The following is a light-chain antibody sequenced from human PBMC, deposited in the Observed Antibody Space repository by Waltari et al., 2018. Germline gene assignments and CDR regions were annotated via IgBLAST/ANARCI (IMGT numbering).Light chain of an antibody. CDR2: RNN. CDR3: AAWDDSLSGWV. V-gene: IGLV1-47*01. J-gene: IGLJ3*02. Sequence: QSVLTQPPSASGTPGQGVTISCSGSSSNIGDNYVYWYQQFPGTSPKLLIHRNNQRPSGVPDRFSGSKSGTSAFLVISALRSEDEADYHCAAWDDSLSGWVFGGGTKLTVL. CDR1: SSNIGDNY.